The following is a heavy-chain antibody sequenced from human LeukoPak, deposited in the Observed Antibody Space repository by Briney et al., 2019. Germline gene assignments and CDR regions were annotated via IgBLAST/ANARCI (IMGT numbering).Heavy chain of an antibody. V-gene: IGHV3-23*01. Sequence: GGSLRLSCAASGFTVSSNYMSWVRQAPGKGLEWVSAISGSGGSTYYADSVKGRFTISRDNSKNTLYLQMNSLRAEDTAVYYCAKCLWGSDVFDYCGQGTLVTVSS. CDR3: AKCLWGSDVFDY. J-gene: IGHJ4*02. D-gene: IGHD3-16*01. CDR1: GFTVSSNY. CDR2: ISGSGGST.